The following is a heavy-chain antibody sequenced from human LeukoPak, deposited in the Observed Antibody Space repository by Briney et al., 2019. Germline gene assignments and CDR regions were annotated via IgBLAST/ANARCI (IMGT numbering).Heavy chain of an antibody. CDR2: IYYSGRT. Sequence: SETLSLTRTVSRGSLSSSSYYWGWVRQPPGKGLEWIGSIYYSGRTYYNPSLKSRVTISVDTSKNQFSLKLSSVTAADTAVYYCARVGYCSSTSCYAGNWFDPWGQGTLVTVSS. D-gene: IGHD2-2*01. V-gene: IGHV4-39*07. J-gene: IGHJ5*02. CDR1: RGSLSSSSYY. CDR3: ARVGYCSSTSCYAGNWFDP.